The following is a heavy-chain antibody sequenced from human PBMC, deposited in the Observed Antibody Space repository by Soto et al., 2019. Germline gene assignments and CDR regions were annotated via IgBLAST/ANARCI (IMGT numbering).Heavy chain of an antibody. J-gene: IGHJ6*02. CDR3: ASARDSSGWNNYGMDV. V-gene: IGHV3-53*01. CDR1: VFTVISNY. Sequence: PGWSLRLSCASSVFTVISNYMSWVRQAPGKGLEWVSVIYSGGSTYYADSVKGRFTISRDNSKNTLYLQMNSLRAEDTAVYYCASARDSSGWNNYGMDVWGQGTTVTVSS. CDR2: IYSGGST. D-gene: IGHD6-19*01.